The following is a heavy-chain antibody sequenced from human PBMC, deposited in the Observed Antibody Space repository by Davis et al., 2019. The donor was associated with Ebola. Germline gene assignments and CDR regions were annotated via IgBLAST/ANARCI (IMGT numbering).Heavy chain of an antibody. Sequence: SETLSLTCTVSGGSISSGGYYWSWIRQHPGKGLEWIGYIYYSGSTYYNPSLKSRVTISVDTSKNQFSLKLSSVTAADTAVYYCARASPTGDIVVVVAENWYFDLWGRGTLVTVSS. CDR3: ARASPTGDIVVVVAENWYFDL. J-gene: IGHJ2*01. D-gene: IGHD2-15*01. V-gene: IGHV4-31*03. CDR2: IYYSGST. CDR1: GGSISSGGYY.